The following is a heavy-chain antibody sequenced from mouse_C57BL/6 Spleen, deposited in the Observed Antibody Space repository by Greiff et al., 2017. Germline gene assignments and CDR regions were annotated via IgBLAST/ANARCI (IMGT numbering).Heavy chain of an antibody. D-gene: IGHD2-2*01. Sequence: QVQLQQPGAELVKPGASVKMSCKASGYTFTSYWITWVKQRPGQGLEWIGDIYPGSGSTNYNEKFKSKATLTVDTSSSTAYMQLSSLTSEDSAVYYCAREEGDYGCGGYYAMDYWGQGTSVTVSS. CDR1: GYTFTSYW. CDR3: AREEGDYGCGGYYAMDY. V-gene: IGHV1-55*01. CDR2: IYPGSGST. J-gene: IGHJ4*01.